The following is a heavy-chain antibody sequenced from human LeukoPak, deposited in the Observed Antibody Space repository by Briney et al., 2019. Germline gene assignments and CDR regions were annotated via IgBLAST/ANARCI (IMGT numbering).Heavy chain of an antibody. Sequence: GGSLQISCQGSGSSFTSYWIGWVRQLSGKGLEWMGIIYPGDSDTRYSPSFQGQVTISADKSISTAYLQWSSLKASDTAMYYCARFAHGYPMDYWGQGTLVTVSS. D-gene: IGHD5-24*01. V-gene: IGHV5-51*01. CDR1: GSSFTSYW. CDR3: ARFAHGYPMDY. J-gene: IGHJ4*02. CDR2: IYPGDSDT.